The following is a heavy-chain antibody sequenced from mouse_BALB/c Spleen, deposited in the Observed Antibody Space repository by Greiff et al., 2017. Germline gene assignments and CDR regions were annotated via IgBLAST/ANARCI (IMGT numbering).Heavy chain of an antibody. CDR2: IYPSDSYT. CDR1: GYTFTSYW. CDR3: TREGGDGNYWFAY. V-gene: IGHV1-69*02. J-gene: IGHJ3*01. D-gene: IGHD2-1*01. Sequence: QVQLQQPGAELVRPGASVKLSCKASGYTFTSYWINWVKQRPGQGLEWIGNIYPSDSYTNYNQKFKDKATLTVDKSSSTAYMQLSSPTSEDSAVYYCTREGGDGNYWFAYWGQGTLVTVSA.